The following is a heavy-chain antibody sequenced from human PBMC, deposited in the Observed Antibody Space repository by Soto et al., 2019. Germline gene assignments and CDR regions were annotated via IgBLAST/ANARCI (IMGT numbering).Heavy chain of an antibody. V-gene: IGHV3-30-3*01. CDR2: ISYDGSNK. J-gene: IGHJ4*02. Sequence: GGSLRLSCAASGFTFSSYAMHGVRQAPGKGLEWEAVISYDGSNKYYADSVKGRFTISRGNSKNTLYLKMKSLRAEDTAVYYCARDSLPSNYYDSSGPEYWGQGTLVTVSS. CDR1: GFTFSSYA. D-gene: IGHD3-22*01. CDR3: ARDSLPSNYYDSSGPEY.